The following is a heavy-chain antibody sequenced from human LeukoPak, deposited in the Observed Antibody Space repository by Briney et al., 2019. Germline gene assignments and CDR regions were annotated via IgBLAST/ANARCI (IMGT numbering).Heavy chain of an antibody. J-gene: IGHJ4*02. CDR1: RFRFDDHG. Sequence: GGSLRLSCAASRFRFDDHGMSWVRQAPGKGLEWVSGINWNGGSTGYADSVKGRFTISRDNSKNTLYLQMNSLRIEDTAVFYCAKGPKQLVFVRGYYFDDWGQGTLVTVSS. V-gene: IGHV3-20*04. CDR2: INWNGGST. D-gene: IGHD6-13*01. CDR3: AKGPKQLVFVRGYYFDD.